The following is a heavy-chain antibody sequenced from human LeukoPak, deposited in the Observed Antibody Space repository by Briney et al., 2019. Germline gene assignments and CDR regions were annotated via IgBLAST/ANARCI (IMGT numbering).Heavy chain of an antibody. CDR3: ARGAVRDMHSWFDP. CDR1: GGSISTYY. J-gene: IGHJ5*02. Sequence: SETLSLTCTVSGGSISTYYWSWIRQPPGKGLEWIGYIYYSGSTNSNPSLRSRVTISLDTSKSQFSLKVNSVTAADTAVYYCARGAVRDMHSWFDPWGQGTLVAVSS. D-gene: IGHD3-10*01. CDR2: IYYSGST. V-gene: IGHV4-59*12.